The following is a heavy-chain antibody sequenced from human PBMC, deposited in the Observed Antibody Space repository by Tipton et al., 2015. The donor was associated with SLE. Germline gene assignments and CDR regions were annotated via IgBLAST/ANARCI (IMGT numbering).Heavy chain of an antibody. CDR2: ISASGGST. V-gene: IGHV3-23*01. Sequence: SLRLSCAASGFTFSSHAMNWVRQAPGKGLEWVSGISASGGSTNYPDSVKGRFTISRDNSKNTLYLQMNSLRAEDTAVYYCAKDRGDGWVRWFGYFQDWGQGTLVTVSS. J-gene: IGHJ1*01. CDR3: AKDRGDGWVRWFGYFQD. D-gene: IGHD5-12*01. CDR1: GFTFSSHA.